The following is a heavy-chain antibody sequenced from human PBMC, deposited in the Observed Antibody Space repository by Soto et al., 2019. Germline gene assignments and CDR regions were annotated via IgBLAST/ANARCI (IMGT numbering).Heavy chain of an antibody. CDR1: GYTFTGYY. J-gene: IGHJ6*02. D-gene: IGHD2-2*01. CDR2: INPNSGGT. CDR3: ACWDLGVVPAAQDYGMDF. Sequence: ASVKVSCKASGYTFTGYYMHWVRQAPGQGLEWMGWINPNSGGTNYAQKFQGRVTMTRDTSISTAYMELRRLRSDDTAVYYCACWDLGVVPAAQDYGMDFWGQGTSVTVSS. V-gene: IGHV1-2*02.